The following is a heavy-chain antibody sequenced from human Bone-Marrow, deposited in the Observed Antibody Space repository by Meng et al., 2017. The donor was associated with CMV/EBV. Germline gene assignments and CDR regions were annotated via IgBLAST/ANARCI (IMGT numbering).Heavy chain of an antibody. CDR1: GFTFSSYG. D-gene: IGHD2-21*01. V-gene: IGHV3-30*02. J-gene: IGHJ4*02. Sequence: GGSLRFSCAASGFTFSSYGMHWVRQAPGKGLEWVAFIQYDGSNKDSADSVKGRFTIYRDNSKNTLYRQMNSRRAEDTPGNYGPKDAIVATVVVSAFFDDWGQGTRVTGYS. CDR2: IQYDGSNK. CDR3: PKDAIVATVVVSAFFDD.